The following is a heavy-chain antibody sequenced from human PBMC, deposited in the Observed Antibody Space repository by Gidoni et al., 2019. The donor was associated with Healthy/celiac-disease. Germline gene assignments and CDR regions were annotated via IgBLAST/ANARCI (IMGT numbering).Heavy chain of an antibody. CDR2: IKQDGSEK. V-gene: IGHV3-7*03. CDR3: ARDSGSYQATEFDY. CDR1: GCTFSSYW. D-gene: IGHD1-26*01. Sequence: EVQLVESGGGLVQPGGSLRLSCAASGCTFSSYWMSWVRQAPGKGLEWVANIKQDGSEKYYVDSVKGRFTISRDNAKNSLYLQMNSLRAEDTAVYYCARDSGSYQATEFDYWGQGTLVTVSS. J-gene: IGHJ4*02.